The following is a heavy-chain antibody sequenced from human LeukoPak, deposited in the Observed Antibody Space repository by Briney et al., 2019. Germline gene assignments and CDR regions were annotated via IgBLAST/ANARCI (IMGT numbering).Heavy chain of an antibody. D-gene: IGHD2-2*01. Sequence: GGSLRLSCAASGFTSSSYGMHWVRQAPGKGLEWVAVIWYDGSNKYYADSVKGRFTISRDNSKNTLYLQMNSLRAEDTAVYYCAREGSGEYQHYFDYWGQGTLVTVSS. CDR1: GFTSSSYG. CDR3: AREGSGEYQHYFDY. J-gene: IGHJ4*02. V-gene: IGHV3-33*01. CDR2: IWYDGSNK.